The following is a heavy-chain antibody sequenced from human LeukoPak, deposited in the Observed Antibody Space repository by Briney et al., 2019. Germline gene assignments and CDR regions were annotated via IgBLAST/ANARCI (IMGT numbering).Heavy chain of an antibody. CDR2: IKEDGSEE. CDR1: GFTFRTSW. D-gene: IGHD5-12*01. Sequence: GGSLRLSCAASGFTFRTSWMNWVRQAPGKGLEWVANIKEDGSEEYYVDSVKGRFTISRDNARKSLYLQMNSLRVEDTAVYYCARGYSGYEFGYWGQGTLVTVSS. V-gene: IGHV3-7*04. J-gene: IGHJ4*02. CDR3: ARGYSGYEFGY.